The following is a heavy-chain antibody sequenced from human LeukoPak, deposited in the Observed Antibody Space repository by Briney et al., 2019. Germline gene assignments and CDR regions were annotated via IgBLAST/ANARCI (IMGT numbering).Heavy chain of an antibody. Sequence: SETLSLTCTVSGGSISSGSYYWSWIRQPAGKGLEWIGRIYTSGSTNYNPSLKSRVTISVDTSKNQFSLKLSSVTAADTAVYYCARDVYSIAAAGTFDYWGQGTLVTVSS. CDR1: GGSISSGSYY. CDR3: ARDVYSIAAAGTFDY. D-gene: IGHD6-13*01. V-gene: IGHV4-61*02. CDR2: IYTSGST. J-gene: IGHJ4*02.